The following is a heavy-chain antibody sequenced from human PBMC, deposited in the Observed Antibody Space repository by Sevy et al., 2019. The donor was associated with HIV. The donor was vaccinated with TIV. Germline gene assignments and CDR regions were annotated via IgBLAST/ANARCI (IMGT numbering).Heavy chain of an antibody. V-gene: IGHV4-30-2*01. CDR3: ARDGGTMTTPGSFDI. D-gene: IGHD4-17*01. CDR1: GVSISSGAYS. Sequence: SETLSLTCAVSGVSISSGAYSWNWIRQPPGKGLEWIGYIYHAGNTYYNPSLKSRITISLDRSKNQFSLRLSSVTAADTAEYFCARDGGTMTTPGSFDIWGQGTMVTVSS. CDR2: IYHAGNT. J-gene: IGHJ3*02.